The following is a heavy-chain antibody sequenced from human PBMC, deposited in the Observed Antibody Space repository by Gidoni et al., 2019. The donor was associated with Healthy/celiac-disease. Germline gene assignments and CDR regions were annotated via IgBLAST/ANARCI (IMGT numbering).Heavy chain of an antibody. CDR2: SNPHSGGT. Sequence: QVQLVQSGAEVKKPGASVKVSCKASGYTFTGYYMHWVRQAPGQGLEWMGWSNPHSGGTNYAQKFQGRVTMTRDTSISTAYMELSRLRSDDTAVYYCARGEVVVAASLKFDYWGQGTLVTVSS. CDR3: ARGEVVVAASLKFDY. V-gene: IGHV1-2*02. D-gene: IGHD2-15*01. J-gene: IGHJ4*02. CDR1: GYTFTGYY.